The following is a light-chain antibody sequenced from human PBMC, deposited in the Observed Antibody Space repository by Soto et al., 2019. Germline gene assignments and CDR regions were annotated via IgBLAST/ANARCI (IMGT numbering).Light chain of an antibody. CDR2: AAS. J-gene: IGKJ1*01. Sequence: DIQMTQSPSSLSASVGDRVTITCRASQSISSYLNWYQQKPGKAPKLLIYAASSFQTGVPSRFSGSGSGTDFTLSISSLQPEDFANYYCQQSYSTPPKTCGQGNEVEIK. V-gene: IGKV1-39*01. CDR1: QSISSY. CDR3: QQSYSTPPKT.